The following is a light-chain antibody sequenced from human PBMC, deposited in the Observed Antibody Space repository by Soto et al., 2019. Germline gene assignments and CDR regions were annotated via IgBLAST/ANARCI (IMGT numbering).Light chain of an antibody. Sequence: DIEMTQSPSTLSASVGDRVTITCRASQTIRRWLDWYQQRPGKAPKVLIYDASTLESGVPARFSGSGSETEFTLTMSSLQPQDSATYYCQHYNSDPWTFGQGTKVEIK. CDR3: QHYNSDPWT. V-gene: IGKV1-5*01. CDR2: DAS. J-gene: IGKJ1*01. CDR1: QTIRRW.